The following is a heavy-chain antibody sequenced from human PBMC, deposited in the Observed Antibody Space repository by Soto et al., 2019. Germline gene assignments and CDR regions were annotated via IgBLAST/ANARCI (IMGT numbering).Heavy chain of an antibody. CDR2: ISSTTNYI. CDR3: ARESEDLTSNFDY. V-gene: IGHV3-21*01. J-gene: IGHJ4*02. Sequence: EVQLVESGGGLVKPGGSLRLSCAASGFTFTRYSMNWVRQAPGKGLEWVSSISSTTNYIYYGDSMKGRFTISRDNDKKSLYLEMTSLRAEDTAVYYCARESEDLTSNFDYWGQGTLVTVSS. CDR1: GFTFTRYS.